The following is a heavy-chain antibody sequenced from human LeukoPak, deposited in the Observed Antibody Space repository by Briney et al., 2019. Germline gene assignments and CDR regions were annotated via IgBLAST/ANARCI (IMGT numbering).Heavy chain of an antibody. J-gene: IGHJ4*02. D-gene: IGHD6-13*01. Sequence: KPSETLSLTCTVSGGSIGSYYWSWIRQPAGKGLEWIGRIYTSGSTNYNPSLKRRVTMSVDTSKNQFSLKLSSVTAADTAVYYCVRDHSSSSWNYYFDYWGQGTLVTVSS. CDR3: VRDHSSSSWNYYFDY. CDR2: IYTSGST. CDR1: GGSIGSYY. V-gene: IGHV4-4*07.